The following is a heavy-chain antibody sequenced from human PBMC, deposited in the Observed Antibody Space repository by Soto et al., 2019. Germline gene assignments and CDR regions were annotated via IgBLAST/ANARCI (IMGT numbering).Heavy chain of an antibody. D-gene: IGHD2-2*01. CDR3: ARGSSTPVVPAAPNWFDP. CDR1: GGSVSSGGHY. V-gene: IGHV4-61*08. CDR2: ISDTGTT. J-gene: IGHJ5*02. Sequence: SETLSLTCSVSGGSVSSGGHYWSWIRQPPGKGLEWIAYISDTGTTNYNPSLKSRVTISLDMSKNRVSLRLDSVTAADTAVYYCARGSSTPVVPAAPNWFDPWGQGTLVTVSS.